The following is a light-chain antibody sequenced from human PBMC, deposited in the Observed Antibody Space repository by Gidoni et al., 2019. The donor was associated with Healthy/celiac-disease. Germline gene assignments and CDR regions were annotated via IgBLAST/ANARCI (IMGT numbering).Light chain of an antibody. CDR3: QQYNNWPQT. J-gene: IGKJ4*01. CDR1: KSVSSN. V-gene: IGKV3-15*01. Sequence: EIVMTQSPATLSVSPGERATLSCRASKSVSSNFAWYQQNPGQAPRRLIYGASTRATGIPARFSGSGSGTEFTLTISSLQSEDFAFYYCQQYNNWPQTFGGGTKVEIK. CDR2: GAS.